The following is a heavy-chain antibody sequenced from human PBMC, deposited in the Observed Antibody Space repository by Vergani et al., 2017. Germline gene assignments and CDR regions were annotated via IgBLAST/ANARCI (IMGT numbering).Heavy chain of an antibody. J-gene: IGHJ5*02. V-gene: IGHV1-46*02. D-gene: IGHD2-21*01. CDR2: LNPTTGHT. CDR3: ARSIGYCAGATCRAYYFDH. Sequence: VQLVQSGAEVRKPGASVTVSCTASGYIFKNYYIHWLRQAPGQAFVWMGILNPTTGHTTSAQKFMGRVDMTRDPSTDTSTRTVQMTLSSLRSEDTAVYYCARSIGYCAGATCRAYYFDHWGQGTRVTVSS. CDR1: GYIFKNYY.